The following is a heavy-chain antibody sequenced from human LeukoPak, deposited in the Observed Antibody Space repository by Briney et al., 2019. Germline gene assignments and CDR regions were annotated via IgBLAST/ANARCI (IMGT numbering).Heavy chain of an antibody. V-gene: IGHV3-48*03. CDR3: AKGSVDTAMAIDY. J-gene: IGHJ4*02. D-gene: IGHD5-18*01. CDR1: GFTFSSYE. Sequence: GGSLRLSCAASGFTFSSYEMNWVRQAPGKGLEWVSYISSSGSTIYYADSVKGRFTISRDNSKNTLYLQMNSLRAEDTAVYYCAKGSVDTAMAIDYWGQGTLVTVSS. CDR2: ISSSGSTI.